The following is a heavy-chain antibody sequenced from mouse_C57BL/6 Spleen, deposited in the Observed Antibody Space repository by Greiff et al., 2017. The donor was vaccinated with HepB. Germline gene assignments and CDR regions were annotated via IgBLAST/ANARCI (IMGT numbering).Heavy chain of an antibody. D-gene: IGHD2-5*01. CDR1: GYTFTDYY. J-gene: IGHJ4*01. V-gene: IGHV1-84*01. CDR3: ARGWNYSKRFYAMDY. Sequence: VQLVESGPELVKPGASVKISCKASGYTFTDYYINWVKQRPGQGLEWIGWIYPGSGNTKYNEKFKGKATLTVDTSSSTAYMQLSSLTSEDSAVYFCARGWNYSKRFYAMDYWGQGTSVTVSS. CDR2: IYPGSGNT.